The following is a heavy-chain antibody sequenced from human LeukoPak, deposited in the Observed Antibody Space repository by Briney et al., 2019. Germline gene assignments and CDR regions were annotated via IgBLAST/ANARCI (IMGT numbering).Heavy chain of an antibody. J-gene: IGHJ6*03. CDR1: GGSISISSYY. Sequence: SETLSLTCTVSGGSISISSYYWGWIRQPPGKGLEWIGTIYYSGITYYNPSLKSRITISVDTSKNQFSLKLSSVTAADTAVYYCARQPEGWYGSYYYYMDVWGKGTTVTISS. V-gene: IGHV4-39*01. D-gene: IGHD6-19*01. CDR3: ARQPEGWYGSYYYYMDV. CDR2: IYYSGIT.